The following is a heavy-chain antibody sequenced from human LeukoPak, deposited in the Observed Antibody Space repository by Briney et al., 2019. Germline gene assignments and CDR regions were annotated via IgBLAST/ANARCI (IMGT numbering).Heavy chain of an antibody. CDR2: INPSGGST. V-gene: IGHV1-46*01. Sequence: ASVKVSCKASGYTFTSYYMHWVRQAPGQGLEWMGIINPSGGSTSYAQKFQGRVTMTRDTSTSTVYMELSSLRSGDTAVYYCARDFPRSSAAVADPILIGTDFDYWGQGTLVTVSS. CDR1: GYTFTSYY. CDR3: ARDFPRSSAAVADPILIGTDFDY. D-gene: IGHD6-13*01. J-gene: IGHJ4*02.